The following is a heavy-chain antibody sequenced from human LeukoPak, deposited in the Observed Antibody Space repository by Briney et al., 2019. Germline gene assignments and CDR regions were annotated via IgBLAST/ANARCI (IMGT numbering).Heavy chain of an antibody. CDR2: ISGSGGST. Sequence: PGGSLRLSCAASGFTFSSYAMSWVRQAPGKGLEWVPAISGSGGSTYYADSVKGRFTISRDNSKNTLYLQMNSLRAEDTAVYYCAKDWYSSSWFDYWGRGTLVTVSS. CDR1: GFTFSSYA. J-gene: IGHJ4*02. D-gene: IGHD6-13*01. CDR3: AKDWYSSSWFDY. V-gene: IGHV3-23*01.